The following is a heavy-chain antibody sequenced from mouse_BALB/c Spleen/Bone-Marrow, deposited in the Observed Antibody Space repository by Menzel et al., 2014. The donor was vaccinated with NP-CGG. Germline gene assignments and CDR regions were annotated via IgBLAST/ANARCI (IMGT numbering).Heavy chain of an antibody. CDR1: GYSFTSYW. CDR3: TRYDLTTRAFAY. Sequence: QVQLQQSGAELVRPGASVKLSCKASGYSFTSYWMNWVKQRPGQGLEWIGTIHLSDSESRLNQKSKDKATLTVDKSSSTAYMQLSSPTSEDSAVYYCTRYDLTTRAFAYWGQGTLVTVSA. V-gene: IGHV1S127*01. J-gene: IGHJ3*01. D-gene: IGHD3-3*01. CDR2: IHLSDSES.